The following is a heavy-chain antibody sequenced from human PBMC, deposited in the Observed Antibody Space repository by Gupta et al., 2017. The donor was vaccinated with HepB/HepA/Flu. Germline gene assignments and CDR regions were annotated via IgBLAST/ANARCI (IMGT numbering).Heavy chain of an antibody. V-gene: IGHV3-21*01. CDR3: ARGDYGAYASPFDH. Sequence: DVQPVESGGGLVKPGGSLRLSCAASGFALSSHSMNWVRQAPGKGLEWVSSISFSSSNIYYADSVKGRFTISRDNAKNSLYLQMNSLRAEDTAVYYCARGDYGAYASPFDHWGQGTLVTVSS. D-gene: IGHD4-17*01. CDR2: ISFSSSNI. J-gene: IGHJ4*02. CDR1: GFALSSHS.